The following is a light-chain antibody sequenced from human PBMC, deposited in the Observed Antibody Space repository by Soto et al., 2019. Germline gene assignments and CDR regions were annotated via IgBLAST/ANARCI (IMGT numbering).Light chain of an antibody. CDR1: QDISSW. CDR2: AAS. CDR3: QQAYSFPIT. Sequence: DIQMTQSPSSVSASVGDRVTINFRASQDISSWLAFYQQTPGKAPKIMIYAASSLQGGVPSRFSGSGSGTEFTLTISSLQPEDFATHYCQQAYSFPITFGQGTRLEIK. J-gene: IGKJ5*01. V-gene: IGKV1-12*01.